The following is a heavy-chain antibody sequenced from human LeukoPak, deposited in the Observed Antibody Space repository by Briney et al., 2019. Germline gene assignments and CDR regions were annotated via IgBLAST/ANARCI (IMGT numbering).Heavy chain of an antibody. J-gene: IGHJ4*02. D-gene: IGHD1-7*01. Sequence: ASVKVSCKASGYTFTGYYMHWVRQAPGQGLEWMGWINPNSGGTNYAQKFQGRVTMTRDTSNSTAYMELSRLRSDDTAVYYCARGTFARADINWNYYFDYWGQGTLVTVSS. V-gene: IGHV1-2*02. CDR1: GYTFTGYY. CDR3: ARGTFARADINWNYYFDY. CDR2: INPNSGGT.